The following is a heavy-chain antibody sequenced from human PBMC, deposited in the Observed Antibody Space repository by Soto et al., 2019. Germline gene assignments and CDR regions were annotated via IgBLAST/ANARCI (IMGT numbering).Heavy chain of an antibody. Sequence: EVQLVESGGTLVKPGDSLRLSCAASGFSFSIYWLSWVRQAPGKGLEWVGRIRSNNDGGTAAYGAPVQGRFTISRDVSKNTLYLQMNSLKTEDTAVYYCTTGKSGGEEDWGQGTLVTVSS. D-gene: IGHD1-26*01. CDR1: GFSFSIYW. CDR2: IRSNNDGGTA. V-gene: IGHV3-15*02. J-gene: IGHJ1*01. CDR3: TTGKSGGEED.